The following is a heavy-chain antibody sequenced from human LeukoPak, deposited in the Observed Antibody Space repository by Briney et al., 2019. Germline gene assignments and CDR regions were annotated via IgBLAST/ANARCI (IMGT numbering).Heavy chain of an antibody. CDR2: IYYSGST. Sequence: SETLSLTCTVSGGSISSYYWSWIRQPPGKGLEWIGYIYYSGSTNYNPSLKSRVTISVDTSKNQFSLKLSSVTAADTAVYYCARGYSSSWYPYYYYYYMDVWGKGTTVTISS. J-gene: IGHJ6*03. CDR3: ARGYSSSWYPYYYYYYMDV. D-gene: IGHD6-13*01. CDR1: GGSISSYY. V-gene: IGHV4-59*01.